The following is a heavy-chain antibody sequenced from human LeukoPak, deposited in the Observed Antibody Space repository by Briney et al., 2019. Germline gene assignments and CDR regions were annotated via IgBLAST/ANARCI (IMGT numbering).Heavy chain of an antibody. CDR2: IHSTGNS. CDR3: EKDSHLDV. D-gene: IGHD2-15*01. V-gene: IGHV4-39*01. J-gene: IGHJ6*02. Sequence: PSETLSLACTVSGGSISGTDLYWGWIRQLPGKGLEWIGNIHSTGNSFCNPSLKSRVTISIDTSKNQFSLKLSSVTAADTAVYYCEKDSHLDVWGQGTTVTVSS. CDR1: GGSISGTDLY.